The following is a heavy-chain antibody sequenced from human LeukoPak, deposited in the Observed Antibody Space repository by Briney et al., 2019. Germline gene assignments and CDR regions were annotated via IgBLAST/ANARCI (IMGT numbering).Heavy chain of an antibody. D-gene: IGHD6-13*01. CDR1: GYTFTSYG. V-gene: IGHV1-18*01. CDR2: ISAYNGNT. CDR3: ERVGLSSSWAYYYMDV. Sequence: ASVKVSCKASGYTFTSYGISWVRQAPGQGLEWMGWISAYNGNTNYAQKLQGRVTMTTDTSTSTDYMELRSLRTDDTAVYYCERVGLSSSWAYYYMDVWGKGTTVTISS. J-gene: IGHJ6*03.